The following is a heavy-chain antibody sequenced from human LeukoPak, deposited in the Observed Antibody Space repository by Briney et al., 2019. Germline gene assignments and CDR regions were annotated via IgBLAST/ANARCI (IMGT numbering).Heavy chain of an antibody. V-gene: IGHV3-30-3*01. Sequence: PGRSLRLSCAASGFTFSSHAMHWVRQAPGKGLEWVAVISYDGSNKYYADSVKGRFTISRDNSKNTLYLQMNSLRAEDTAVYYCARAHPSIAAAGTPPPIDYWGQGTLVTVSS. D-gene: IGHD6-13*01. CDR3: ARAHPSIAAAGTPPPIDY. CDR2: ISYDGSNK. J-gene: IGHJ4*02. CDR1: GFTFSSHA.